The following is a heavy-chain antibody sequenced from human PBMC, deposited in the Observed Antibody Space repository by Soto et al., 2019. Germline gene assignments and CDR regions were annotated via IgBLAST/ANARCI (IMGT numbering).Heavy chain of an antibody. CDR2: ISYSGST. V-gene: IGHV4-61*01. Sequence: QVHLQESGPGQVKPSETLSLTCTVSGGSVSSGSYYWSWIRQPPGKGLEWIGYISYSGSTNYNPSLTSRVTISVDTSKNQFSLRLTSVIAADTAVYYCARAYYYGSGRGRSMDVWGQGTTVTVSS. J-gene: IGHJ6*02. CDR1: GGSVSSGSYY. D-gene: IGHD3-10*01. CDR3: ARAYYYGSGRGRSMDV.